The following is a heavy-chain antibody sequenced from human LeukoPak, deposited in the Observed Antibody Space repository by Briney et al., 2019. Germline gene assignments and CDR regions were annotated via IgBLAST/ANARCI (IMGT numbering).Heavy chain of an antibody. V-gene: IGHV3-21*01. J-gene: IGHJ4*02. D-gene: IGHD6-13*01. Sequence: GGSLRLSCAASGFTFSSYSMNWVRQAPGKGLEWVSSISSSSSCIYYADSAKGRFTISRDNAKNSLYLRMNSLRAEDTAVYYCARDYRWSGQQLVGGANYWGQGTLVTVSS. CDR1: GFTFSSYS. CDR2: ISSSSSCI. CDR3: ARDYRWSGQQLVGGANY.